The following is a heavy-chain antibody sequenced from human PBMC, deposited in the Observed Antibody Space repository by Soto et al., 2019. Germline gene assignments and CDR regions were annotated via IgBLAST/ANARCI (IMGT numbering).Heavy chain of an antibody. Sequence: ASVKVSCKASGYTFTSYYMHWVRQAPGQGLEWMGIINPSGGSTSYAQKFQGRVTITADESTSTAYMELSSLRSEDTAVYYCARESRYCSGGSCYFLPGIDYWGQGTLVTVS. V-gene: IGHV1-46*01. CDR2: INPSGGST. CDR3: ARESRYCSGGSCYFLPGIDY. CDR1: GYTFTSYY. J-gene: IGHJ4*02. D-gene: IGHD2-15*01.